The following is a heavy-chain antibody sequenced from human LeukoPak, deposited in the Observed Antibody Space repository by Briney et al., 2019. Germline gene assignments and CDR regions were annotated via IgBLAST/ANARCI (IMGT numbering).Heavy chain of an antibody. Sequence: GGSLRLSCAASGFTFSSYSMNWVRQAPGKGLEWVSYISSSSSTIYYADSVKGRFTISRDNAKNSLYLQMNSLRDEDTAVYYCARDNRITIFGVVIMFDYWGQGTLVTVSS. CDR3: ARDNRITIFGVVIMFDY. D-gene: IGHD3-3*01. CDR1: GFTFSSYS. J-gene: IGHJ4*02. CDR2: ISSSSSTI. V-gene: IGHV3-48*02.